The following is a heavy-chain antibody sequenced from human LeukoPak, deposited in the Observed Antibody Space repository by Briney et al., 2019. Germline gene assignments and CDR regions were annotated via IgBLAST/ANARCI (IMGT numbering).Heavy chain of an antibody. D-gene: IGHD3-3*01. Sequence: PSQTLSLTCTVSGGSISSGSYYWSWIRQPAGKGLEWIGRIYTSGSTNYNPSLKSRVTISVDTSKNQFSLKLSSVTAADTAVYYCARVRYYDFWSGYSIVDAFDIWGQGTMVTVSS. CDR2: IYTSGST. J-gene: IGHJ3*02. V-gene: IGHV4-61*02. CDR1: GGSISSGSYY. CDR3: ARVRYYDFWSGYSIVDAFDI.